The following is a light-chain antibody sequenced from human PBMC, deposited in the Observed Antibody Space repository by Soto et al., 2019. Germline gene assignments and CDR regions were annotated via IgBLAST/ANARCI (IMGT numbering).Light chain of an antibody. V-gene: IGKV3-15*01. CDR3: QQYTNWRT. Sequence: EIVMTQSPATLSVSPGERATLSCRASQSVSSNLAWYQQKPGQAPRLLISDASTRATGIPARFSGSGSGTEFTLTISSLQSEDFAVYYCQQYTNWRTFGQGTKVDIK. J-gene: IGKJ1*01. CDR1: QSVSSN. CDR2: DAS.